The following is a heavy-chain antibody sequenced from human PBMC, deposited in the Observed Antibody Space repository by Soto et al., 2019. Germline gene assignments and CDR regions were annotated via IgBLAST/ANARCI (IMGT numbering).Heavy chain of an antibody. D-gene: IGHD1-26*01. CDR2: IDGDGSNI. Sequence: EVQLVESGGGLVQPGGSLRLSCAASGFSFSNNWMHWVRQAPGKGLVWVARIDGDGSNIGYSASVRGRFTISRDNAKSTLYLQMHSLRGDDTALYSCVRNSHGDEWGQGTLVTVSP. V-gene: IGHV3-74*01. CDR1: GFSFSNNW. J-gene: IGHJ4*02. CDR3: VRNSHGDE.